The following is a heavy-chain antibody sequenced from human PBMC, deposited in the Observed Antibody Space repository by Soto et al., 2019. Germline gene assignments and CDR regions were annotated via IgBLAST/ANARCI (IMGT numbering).Heavy chain of an antibody. CDR2: INPNSGGT. Sequence: ASVTVSCTSSGYTFTGYYMHWVRQAPGQGLEWMVWINPNSGGTNYAQKFQGRVTMTRDTSISTAYMELSRLRSDDTAVYYCARDGGYRSGTGDYWGQGTLVTVSS. V-gene: IGHV1-2*02. D-gene: IGHD6-19*01. J-gene: IGHJ4*02. CDR3: ARDGGYRSGTGDY. CDR1: GYTFTGYY.